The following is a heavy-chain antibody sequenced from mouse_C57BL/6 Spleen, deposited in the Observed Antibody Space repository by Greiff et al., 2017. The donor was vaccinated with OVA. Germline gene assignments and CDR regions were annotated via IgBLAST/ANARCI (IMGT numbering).Heavy chain of an antibody. J-gene: IGHJ2*01. Sequence: QVQLKESGAELVRPGTSVKVSCKASGYAFTNYLIEWVKQRPGQGLEWIGVINPGSGGTNYNEKFKGKATLTADKSSSTAYMQLSSLTSEDSAVYFCARSRDYSNPLFDYWGQGTTLTVSS. D-gene: IGHD2-5*01. CDR1: GYAFTNYL. CDR3: ARSRDYSNPLFDY. V-gene: IGHV1-54*01. CDR2: INPGSGGT.